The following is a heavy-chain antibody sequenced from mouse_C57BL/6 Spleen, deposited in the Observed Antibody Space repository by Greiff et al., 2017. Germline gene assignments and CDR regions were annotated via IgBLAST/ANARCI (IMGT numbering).Heavy chain of an antibody. CDR1: GYSFTSYY. CDR2: IYPGSGNT. D-gene: IGHD2-5*01. CDR3: ARYGNYSNPDV. Sequence: QVQLQQSGPELVKPGASVKISCKASGYSFTSYYIHWVKQRPGQGLEWIGWIYPGSGNTKYNEKFKGKATLTADTSSSTAYMQLSSLTSEDSAVYYCARYGNYSNPDVWGTGTTVTVSS. V-gene: IGHV1-66*01. J-gene: IGHJ1*03.